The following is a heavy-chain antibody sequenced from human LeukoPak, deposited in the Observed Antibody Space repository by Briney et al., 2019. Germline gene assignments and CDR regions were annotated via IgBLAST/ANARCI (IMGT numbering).Heavy chain of an antibody. D-gene: IGHD3-10*01. Sequence: GGSLRLSCAASGFTFSSYAMSWVRQAPGKGLEWVSAISGSGGSTYYADSVKGRFTISRDNSKNTLYLQMNSLRAEDTAVYYCVKEPNCYGSGSSMSWFDPWGQGTLVTVSS. CDR1: GFTFSSYA. V-gene: IGHV3-23*01. CDR2: ISGSGGST. CDR3: VKEPNCYGSGSSMSWFDP. J-gene: IGHJ5*02.